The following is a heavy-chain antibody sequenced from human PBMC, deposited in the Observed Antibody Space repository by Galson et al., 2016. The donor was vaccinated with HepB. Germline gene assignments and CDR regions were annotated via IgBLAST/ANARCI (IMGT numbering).Heavy chain of an antibody. CDR2: IAAGSGNT. CDR1: GFTFSTSV. Sequence: SVKVSCKASGFTFSTSVVQWVRRARGQPLEWIGWIAAGSGNTNYAQRFQEGVMITRDMSTSTVYMELSGLRSEDTAVYYCAADKFYYETSGFSPGYVDYWGQGTLVTVSS. D-gene: IGHD3-22*01. J-gene: IGHJ4*02. V-gene: IGHV1-58*01. CDR3: AADKFYYETSGFSPGYVDY.